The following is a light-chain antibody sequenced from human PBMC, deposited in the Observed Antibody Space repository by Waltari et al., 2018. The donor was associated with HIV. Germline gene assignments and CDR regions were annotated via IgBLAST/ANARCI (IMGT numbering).Light chain of an antibody. V-gene: IGLV2-8*01. CDR2: EVS. Sequence: QSALTQPPSASGSPGQSVTISCTGTSSDVGGYNYVSWYRHHPGEAPNLMIYEVSKRPSGVPARFSGSKSGNTASLTVSGLQAEDEADYYCSSYAGSNNLVFGGGTKLTVL. J-gene: IGLJ2*01. CDR3: SSYAGSNNLV. CDR1: SSDVGGYNY.